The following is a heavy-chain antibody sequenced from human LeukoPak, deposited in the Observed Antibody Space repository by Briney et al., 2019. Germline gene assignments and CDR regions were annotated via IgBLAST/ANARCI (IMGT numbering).Heavy chain of an antibody. J-gene: IGHJ4*02. CDR1: GYTFTSYD. CDR2: MNPNSGNT. D-gene: IGHD2-21*01. Sequence: ASVKVSCKASGYTFTSYDINWVRQATGQGLEWMGWMNPNSGNTGYAQKFQGRVTMTRNTSISTAYMELRSLRSEDTAVYYCARDRAKDFGAIQDFFDYWGQGSLVTVSS. CDR3: ARDRAKDFGAIQDFFDY. V-gene: IGHV1-8*01.